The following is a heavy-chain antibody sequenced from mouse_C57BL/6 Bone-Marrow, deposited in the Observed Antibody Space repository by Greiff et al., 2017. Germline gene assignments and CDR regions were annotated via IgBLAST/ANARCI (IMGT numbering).Heavy chain of an antibody. CDR1: GYTFTSYW. J-gene: IGHJ2*01. V-gene: IGHV1-59*01. CDR3: ARSIDY. CDR2: IDPSDSYT. Sequence: VKLQQPGAELVRPGTSVKLSCKASGYTFTSYWMHWVKQRPGQCLEWIGVIDPSDSYTNYNQKFKGKATLTVDTSSSTAYMQLSSLTSEDSAVYYCARSIDYWGQGTTLTVSS.